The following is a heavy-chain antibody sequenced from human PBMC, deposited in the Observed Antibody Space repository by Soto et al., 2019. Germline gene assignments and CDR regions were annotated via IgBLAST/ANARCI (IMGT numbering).Heavy chain of an antibody. Sequence: GGSLRLSCAVSGFTVSSNYMSWVRQAPGKGLEWVSLIYSGGGTDYADSVKGRFTISRDNTKNTLYLQMNSLRVDDTAVYYCARARYYGSTAGMDVWGQGTTVTVSS. J-gene: IGHJ6*02. CDR1: GFTVSSNY. D-gene: IGHD4-17*01. CDR3: ARARYYGSTAGMDV. V-gene: IGHV3-53*01. CDR2: IYSGGGT.